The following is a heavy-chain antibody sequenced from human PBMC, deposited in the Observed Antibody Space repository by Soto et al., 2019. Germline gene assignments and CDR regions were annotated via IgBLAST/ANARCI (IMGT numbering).Heavy chain of an antibody. CDR2: IYPGDSDT. CDR1: GYSFTSYW. D-gene: IGHD3-22*01. CDR3: AIGGPNYYDSSGYQFDY. J-gene: IGHJ4*02. V-gene: IGHV5-51*01. Sequence: GESLKISCKGSGYSFTSYWIGWVRQMPGKGLEWMGIIYPGDSDTRYSPSFQGQVTISADKSISTAYLQWSSLKASDTAMYYFAIGGPNYYDSSGYQFDYWGQGTLVTVSS.